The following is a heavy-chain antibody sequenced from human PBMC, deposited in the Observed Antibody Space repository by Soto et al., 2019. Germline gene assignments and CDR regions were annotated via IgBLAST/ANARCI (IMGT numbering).Heavy chain of an antibody. CDR2: IKQDGSEK. D-gene: IGHD6-19*01. CDR1: GFTFSSYW. CDR3: ARGSSGWYGWDAFDI. Sequence: LRLSCAASGFTFSSYWMSWVRQAPGKGLEWVANIKQDGSEKYQVDSVKGRFTISRDNAKNSLYLQVNSLRAEDTAVYYCARGSSGWYGWDAFDIWGQGTMVTVSS. V-gene: IGHV3-7*03. J-gene: IGHJ3*02.